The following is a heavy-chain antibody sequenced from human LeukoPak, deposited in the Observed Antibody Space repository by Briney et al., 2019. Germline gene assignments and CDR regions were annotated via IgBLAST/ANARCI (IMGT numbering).Heavy chain of an antibody. CDR1: GFTFSSNG. Sequence: GRSLRLSCAASGFTFSSNGMHWVRQAPGKGLEWVALIWYDGSDKYYGDSVKGRFTISRDNSKNTLYLQMNSLRAEDTAVYYCAKALVATISPFDYWGQGTLVTVSS. CDR2: IWYDGSDK. J-gene: IGHJ4*02. CDR3: AKALVATISPFDY. V-gene: IGHV3-33*06. D-gene: IGHD5-12*01.